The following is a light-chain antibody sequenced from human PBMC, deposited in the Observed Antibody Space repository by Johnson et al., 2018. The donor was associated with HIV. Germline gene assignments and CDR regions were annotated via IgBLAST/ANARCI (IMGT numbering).Light chain of an antibody. V-gene: IGLV1-51*02. Sequence: HSVLTQPPSVSAAPGQKVTISCSGSSSNIGNNYVSWYQQLPGTAPKLLIYENNKRPSGIPDRFSGSKSGTSATLGITGLQTGDEADYYCGTWDSRLRVGVFGTGTKVTVL. CDR1: SSNIGNNY. CDR3: GTWDSRLRVGV. J-gene: IGLJ1*01. CDR2: ENN.